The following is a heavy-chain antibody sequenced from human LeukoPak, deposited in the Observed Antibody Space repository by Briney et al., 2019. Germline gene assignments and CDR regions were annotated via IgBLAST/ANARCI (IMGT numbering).Heavy chain of an antibody. V-gene: IGHV4-34*01. CDR3: ARGHSDFWSGYYSFDY. D-gene: IGHD3-3*01. Sequence: SETLSLTCTVSGGSISSYYWSWIRQPPGKGLEWIGEINHSGSTNYNPSLKSRVTISVDTSKNQFSLKLSSVTAADTAVYYCARGHSDFWSGYYSFDYWGQGTLVTVSS. CDR1: GGSISSYY. CDR2: INHSGST. J-gene: IGHJ4*02.